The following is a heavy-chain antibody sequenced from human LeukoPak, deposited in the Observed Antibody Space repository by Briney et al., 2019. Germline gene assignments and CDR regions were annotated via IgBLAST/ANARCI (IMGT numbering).Heavy chain of an antibody. D-gene: IGHD6-13*01. CDR1: GGSTSSSSSY. V-gene: IGHV4-39*01. Sequence: SETLSLTCTVSGGSTSSSSSYWGWIRRPPGKGLEWIGSISYSGSTYHNPSLKSRVTISVDTSKNQFSLKVSSVTAADTAVYYCARLRWYGDYWGQGTLVTVSS. J-gene: IGHJ4*02. CDR2: ISYSGST. CDR3: ARLRWYGDY.